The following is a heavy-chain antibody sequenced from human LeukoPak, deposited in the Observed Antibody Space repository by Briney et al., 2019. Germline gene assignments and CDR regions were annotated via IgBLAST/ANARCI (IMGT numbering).Heavy chain of an antibody. CDR3: ARDAEAAGTYFDY. CDR1: GGSISSYY. CDR2: IYYSGST. D-gene: IGHD6-13*01. Sequence: PSETLSLTCTVSGGSISSYYWSWLRQPPGKGLEWIGYIYYSGSTDYNPSLKSRVTISVDTSKNQFSLKLSSVTAADTAVYYCARDAEAAGTYFDYWGQGTLVTVSS. V-gene: IGHV4-59*01. J-gene: IGHJ4*02.